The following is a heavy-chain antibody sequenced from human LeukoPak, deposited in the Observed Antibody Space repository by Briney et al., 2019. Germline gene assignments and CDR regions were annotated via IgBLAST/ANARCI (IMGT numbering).Heavy chain of an antibody. CDR1: GFTFDDYA. Sequence: PGRSLRLSCAASGFTFDDYAMHWVRQAPGKGLEWVSGISWNSGSIGYADSVKGRFTISRDNAKNSLYLQMNSLRAEDTAVYYCARVEHVLSYWGQGTLVTVSS. CDR2: ISWNSGSI. J-gene: IGHJ4*02. CDR3: ARVEHVLSY. D-gene: IGHD6-6*01. V-gene: IGHV3-9*01.